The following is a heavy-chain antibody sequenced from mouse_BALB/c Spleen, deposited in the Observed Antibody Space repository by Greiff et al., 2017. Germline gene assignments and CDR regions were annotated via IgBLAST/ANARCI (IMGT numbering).Heavy chain of an antibody. CDR2: ISSGGSST. V-gene: IGHV5-9-4*01. Sequence: EVQRVESGGGLVKPGGSLKLSCAASGFTFSSYAMPWVRQSPEKRLEWVAEISSGGSSTYYPDTVTGRFTISRDNAKNTLYLEMSSLRSEDTAMYYCARGGYGAFAYWGQGTLVTVSA. CDR1: GFTFSSYA. J-gene: IGHJ3*01. D-gene: IGHD1-1*02. CDR3: ARGGYGAFAY.